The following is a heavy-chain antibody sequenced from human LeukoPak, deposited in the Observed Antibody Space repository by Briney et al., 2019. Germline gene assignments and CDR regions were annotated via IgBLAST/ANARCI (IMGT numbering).Heavy chain of an antibody. Sequence: GASVKVSCKASGYTFTGYYMHWVRQAPGQGLEWMGWINPNSGGTNYAQKFQGRVTMTRDTSISTAYMELSRLRSDDTAVYYCARDQRVGYSSSWSLAYWGQGTLVTVSS. V-gene: IGHV1-2*02. CDR3: ARDQRVGYSSSWSLAY. CDR2: INPNSGGT. CDR1: GYTFTGYY. J-gene: IGHJ4*02. D-gene: IGHD6-13*01.